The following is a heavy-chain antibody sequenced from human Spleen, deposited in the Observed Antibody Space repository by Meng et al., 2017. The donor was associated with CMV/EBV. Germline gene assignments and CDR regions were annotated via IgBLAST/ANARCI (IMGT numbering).Heavy chain of an antibody. J-gene: IGHJ4*02. CDR1: GDSVSSNSAA. CDR2: TYYRSKWYN. CDR3: ARGGFNNGWA. D-gene: IGHD6-19*01. V-gene: IGHV6-1*01. Sequence: CAIPGDSVSSNSAAWNWIRQSSSRGLEWLGRTYYRSKWYNDYAVSVKSRITINPDTSKNQFYLQLNSVTPEDTAVYYCARGGFNNGWAWGQGTLVTSPQ.